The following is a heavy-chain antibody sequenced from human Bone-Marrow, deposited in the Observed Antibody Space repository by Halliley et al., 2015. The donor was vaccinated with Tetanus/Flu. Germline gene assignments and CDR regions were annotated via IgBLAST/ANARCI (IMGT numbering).Heavy chain of an antibody. V-gene: IGHV4-59*02. J-gene: IGHJ1*01. CDR3: ARGNSVHSWRFQP. CDR1: GGSVSSYY. CDR2: IYDNGDT. D-gene: IGHD1-26*01. Sequence: TLSLTCSVSGGSVSSYYWSWLRQPPGKGLEWIGYIYDNGDTVYNPSLKSRVTMSVDTSKNQLSLNLMSVSVADTAVYYCARGNSVHSWRFQPWGQGTLVSVSS.